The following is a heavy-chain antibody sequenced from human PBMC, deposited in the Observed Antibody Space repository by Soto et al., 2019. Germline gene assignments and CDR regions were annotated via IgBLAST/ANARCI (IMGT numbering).Heavy chain of an antibody. D-gene: IGHD4-17*01. J-gene: IGHJ5*02. V-gene: IGHV5-51*01. CDR2: IYPGNSDA. CDR1: GYNFATYW. Sequence: RGEYLKISCQASGYNFATYWIAWVRQMPGKGLEYMGIIYPGNSDARYSQSFQGQVTFSADKSISTAYLHWSSLKASDTAMYYCARHGFYGDYASNYFDPWGQGTLVTVSS. CDR3: ARHGFYGDYASNYFDP.